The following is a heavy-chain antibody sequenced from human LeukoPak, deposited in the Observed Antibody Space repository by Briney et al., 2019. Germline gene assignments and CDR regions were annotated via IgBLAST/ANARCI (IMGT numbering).Heavy chain of an antibody. CDR1: GFTFDDYA. D-gene: IGHD3-16*01. CDR2: ISWNSGSI. CDR3: AKGWHLLGTYFDY. Sequence: PGGSLRLSCAASGFTFDDYAMHWVRQAPGKGLEWVSGISWNSGSIDYADSVKGRFTISRDNAKNSLYLQMNSLRAEDTALYYCAKGWHLLGTYFDYWGQGTLVTVSS. J-gene: IGHJ4*02. V-gene: IGHV3-9*01.